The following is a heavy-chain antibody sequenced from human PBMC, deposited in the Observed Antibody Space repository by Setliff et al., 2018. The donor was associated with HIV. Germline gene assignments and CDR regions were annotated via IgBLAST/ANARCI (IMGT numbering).Heavy chain of an antibody. Sequence: GGSLRLSCAVSGFTFSGNWMSWVRQAPGKGLEWVANINQDGSQKYYVDSAKGRFTISSDNAKKSLYLQMDSLRAEDTAVYYCARSYYGSTTAYGMDAWGQGTAVTVSS. CDR1: GFTFSGNW. J-gene: IGHJ6*02. CDR2: INQDGSQK. V-gene: IGHV3-7*01. CDR3: ARSYYGSTTAYGMDA. D-gene: IGHD3-10*01.